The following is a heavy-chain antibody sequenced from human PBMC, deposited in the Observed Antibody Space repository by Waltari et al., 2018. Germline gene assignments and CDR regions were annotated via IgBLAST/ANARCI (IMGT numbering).Heavy chain of an antibody. CDR2: LSWDGGST. D-gene: IGHD6-13*01. CDR3: AKADDSSSWTYYYYGMDV. V-gene: IGHV3-43*01. Sequence: EVQLVESGGVVVQPGGSLRLSCAASGFTFDDYTMHWVRQAPGKGLEWVSLLSWDGGSTCYADSVKGRFTISRDNSKNALYLQMNSLRTEDTALYYGAKADDSSSWTYYYYGMDVWGQGTTVTVSS. J-gene: IGHJ6*02. CDR1: GFTFDDYT.